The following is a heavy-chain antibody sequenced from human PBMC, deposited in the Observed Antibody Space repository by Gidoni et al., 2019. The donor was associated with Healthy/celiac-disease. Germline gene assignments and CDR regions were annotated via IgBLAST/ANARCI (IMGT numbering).Heavy chain of an antibody. CDR3: ARLPAGFGELPRWYFDY. Sequence: EVQLVQSGAEVKKPGESQKISGKGSGYSFTSYWIGWVRQMPGKGLEWMGIIYPGDSDTSYSPSFHGQVTISADKSISTAYLQWSSLKASDTAMYYCARLPAGFGELPRWYFDYWGQGTLVTVSS. J-gene: IGHJ4*02. CDR2: IYPGDSDT. CDR1: GYSFTSYW. D-gene: IGHD3-10*01. V-gene: IGHV5-51*03.